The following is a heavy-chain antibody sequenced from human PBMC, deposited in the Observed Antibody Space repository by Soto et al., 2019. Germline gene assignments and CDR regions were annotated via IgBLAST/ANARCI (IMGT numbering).Heavy chain of an antibody. Sequence: QVQLVQSGAEVKKPGSSVKVFCKASGGTFSNYTISWVRQAPGPGLEWMGGIIPVFGTTDYEQKFQGRVTITADGSTSTAYMKLSSLTSADTAVYYCARSSPYIVVRKPTGNQDYYGMDVWGQGTTVTVSS. V-gene: IGHV1-69*01. CDR2: IIPVFGTT. CDR3: ARSSPYIVVRKPTGNQDYYGMDV. CDR1: GGTFSNYT. J-gene: IGHJ6*02. D-gene: IGHD2-2*01.